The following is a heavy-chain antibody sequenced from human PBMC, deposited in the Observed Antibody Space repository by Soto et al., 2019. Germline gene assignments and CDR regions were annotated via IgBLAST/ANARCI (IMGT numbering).Heavy chain of an antibody. CDR1: GYTFTSYC. Sequence: DSVKVSCNASGYTFTSYCMHWVRQAPGQRLEWMGWINAGNGNTKYSQKFQGRVTITRDTSASTAYMELSSLRSEDTAVYYCARDRAGCSGGSCYPKTYYYYYYMDVWGKGTTVTVSS. CDR2: INAGNGNT. V-gene: IGHV1-3*01. CDR3: ARDRAGCSGGSCYPKTYYYYYYMDV. J-gene: IGHJ6*03. D-gene: IGHD2-15*01.